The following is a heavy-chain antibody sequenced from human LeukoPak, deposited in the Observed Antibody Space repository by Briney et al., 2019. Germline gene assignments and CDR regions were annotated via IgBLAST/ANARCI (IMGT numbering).Heavy chain of an antibody. Sequence: GGSLRLSCAASGFTFDDYAMHWVRQAPGKGLEWVSGISWNSGSIGYADSVEGRFTISRDNAKNSLYLQMNSLRAEDTALYYCAKDTRDSSSSAYFDYWGQGTLVTVSS. CDR3: AKDTRDSSSSAYFDY. CDR2: ISWNSGSI. V-gene: IGHV3-9*01. D-gene: IGHD6-6*01. J-gene: IGHJ4*02. CDR1: GFTFDDYA.